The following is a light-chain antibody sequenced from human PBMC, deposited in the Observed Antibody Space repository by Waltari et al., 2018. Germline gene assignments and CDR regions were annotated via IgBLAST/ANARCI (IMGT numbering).Light chain of an antibody. Sequence: ETIMIQSPATLSVSPGESATLSCRASKNIGNNLAWYQQTPGQAPRLLIYVASSRSTGIPGRFFGAGSGTDFTLTISSLESEDFGVYYCQQYNEWPYTFGQGTKVDLK. J-gene: IGKJ2*01. CDR2: VAS. CDR3: QQYNEWPYT. V-gene: IGKV3-15*01. CDR1: KNIGNN.